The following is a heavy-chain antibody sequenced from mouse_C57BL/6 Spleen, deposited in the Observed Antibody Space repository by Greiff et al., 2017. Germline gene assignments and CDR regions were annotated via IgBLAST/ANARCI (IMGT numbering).Heavy chain of an antibody. J-gene: IGHJ4*01. CDR1: GYAFSSYW. V-gene: IGHV1-80*01. Sequence: VQLQQPGAELVKPGASVKISCKASGYAFSSYWMNWVKQRPGQGLEWIGQIHPGDGVTNYNGKFKGKATLTADKSSSTAYMQLSSLTSEDSAVYCCAREGDYHYAMDYWGQGTSGTVSS. D-gene: IGHD2-4*01. CDR3: AREGDYHYAMDY. CDR2: IHPGDGVT.